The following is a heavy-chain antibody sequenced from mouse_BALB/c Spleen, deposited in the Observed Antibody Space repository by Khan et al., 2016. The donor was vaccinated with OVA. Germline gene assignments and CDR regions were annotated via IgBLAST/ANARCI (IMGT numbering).Heavy chain of an antibody. V-gene: IGHV1-7*01. CDR3: ARRGRRWDFDY. Sequence: QVQLKQSGAELAKPGASVKMSCKASGYTFINYWILWVKQRPGQGLEWIGYINPSIGDTDNNQNFKDKATLTADKSSRTSYMQLSSLTSEDSAVYYCARRGRRWDFDYWGQGTTLTVSS. CDR1: GYTFINYW. J-gene: IGHJ2*01. CDR2: INPSIGDT. D-gene: IGHD1-1*02.